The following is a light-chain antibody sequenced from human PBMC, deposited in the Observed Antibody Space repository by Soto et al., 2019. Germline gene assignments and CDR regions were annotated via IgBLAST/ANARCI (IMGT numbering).Light chain of an antibody. Sequence: ERVMTQSPATLSVSPGDRATLSCRASQSVSSNLAWYQQKPGQAPWVLIFGASTRATGIPARFSGSGSGTEFTLTISSLQSEDFAIYYCQQYNNWPQTFGQGTKVDIK. CDR1: QSVSSN. V-gene: IGKV3D-15*01. CDR2: GAS. J-gene: IGKJ1*01. CDR3: QQYNNWPQT.